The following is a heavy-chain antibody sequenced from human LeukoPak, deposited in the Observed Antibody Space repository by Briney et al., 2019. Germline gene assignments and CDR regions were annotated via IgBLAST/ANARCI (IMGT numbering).Heavy chain of an antibody. CDR1: GFTFSSYG. CDR2: ISGSGGDT. Sequence: GGSLRLSCAASGFTFSSYGMHWVRQAPGKGLEWVSAISGSGGDTYHADSVKGRFAISRDNSKNTLFLQMNSLRAEDTAVYYCAKYDSFDHYYDSSGRFDCWGQGTLVTVSS. V-gene: IGHV3-23*01. D-gene: IGHD3-22*01. J-gene: IGHJ4*02. CDR3: AKYDSFDHYYDSSGRFDC.